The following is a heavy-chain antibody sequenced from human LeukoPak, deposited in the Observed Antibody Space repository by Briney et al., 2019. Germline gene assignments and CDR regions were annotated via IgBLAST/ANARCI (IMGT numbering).Heavy chain of an antibody. V-gene: IGHV4-31*03. CDR3: ARGLYYYDSSGYYYVSWFDP. Sequence: PSETLSLTCSVSGASISTSSFYWSWIRQHPGKGLEWIGYIYYSGSTYYNPSLKSRVTISVDTSKNQFSLKLSSVTAADTAVYYCARGLYYYDSSGYYYVSWFDPWGQGTLVTVSS. CDR2: IYYSGST. CDR1: GASISTSSFY. J-gene: IGHJ5*02. D-gene: IGHD3-22*01.